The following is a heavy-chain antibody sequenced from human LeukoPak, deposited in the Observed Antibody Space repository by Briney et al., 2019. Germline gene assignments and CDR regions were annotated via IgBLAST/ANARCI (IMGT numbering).Heavy chain of an antibody. CDR2: INTDGSST. CDR1: GFTFSNYW. Sequence: PGGSLRLSCAAFGFTFSNYWMHWVRQAPGKGLVWVSRINTDGSSTNYADSVRGRLTISRDNAKNTLYLQMNSLRAEDTAVYYCVREPSEYFDYWGQGTLVTVSS. V-gene: IGHV3-74*01. D-gene: IGHD6-19*01. CDR3: VREPSEYFDY. J-gene: IGHJ4*02.